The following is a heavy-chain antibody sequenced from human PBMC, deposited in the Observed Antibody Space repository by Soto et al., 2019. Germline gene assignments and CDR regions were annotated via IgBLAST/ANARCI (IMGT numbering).Heavy chain of an antibody. D-gene: IGHD4-17*01. CDR3: ATDGSDYGGDPLDY. Sequence: ASVKVSCKASGYTLSNYAMHWVRQAPGKRLEWMGWIDAENGDTKYSQKFQGRVTMTEDTSTDTAYMELSSLRSEDTAVYYCATDGSDYGGDPLDYWGQGTLVTVSS. V-gene: IGHV1-3*01. CDR2: IDAENGDT. CDR1: GYTLSNYA. J-gene: IGHJ4*02.